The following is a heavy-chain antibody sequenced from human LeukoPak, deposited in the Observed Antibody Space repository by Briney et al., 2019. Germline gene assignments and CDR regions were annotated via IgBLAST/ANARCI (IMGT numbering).Heavy chain of an antibody. V-gene: IGHV4-59*01. D-gene: IGHD4-17*01. Sequence: SETLSLTCTVSGGSISSYYWSWIRQPPGKGLEWIGYIYYSGSTNYNPSLKSRVTISVDTSKNQFSLKLSSVTAADTAVYYCTRERSTVTFDYWGQGTLVTVSS. CDR2: IYYSGST. J-gene: IGHJ4*02. CDR1: GGSISSYY. CDR3: TRERSTVTFDY.